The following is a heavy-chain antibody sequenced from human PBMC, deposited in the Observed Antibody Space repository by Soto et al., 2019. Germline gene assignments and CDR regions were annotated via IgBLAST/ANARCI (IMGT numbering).Heavy chain of an antibody. CDR3: ARDRSIAVKVNSDFDY. J-gene: IGHJ4*02. CDR1: GYTFTSYY. V-gene: IGHV1-46*03. D-gene: IGHD6-6*01. Sequence: GASVKVSCKASGYTFTSYYMHWVRQAPGQGLEWMGIINPSGGSTSYAQKFQGRVTMTRDTSTSTVYMELSSLRSEDTAVYYCARDRSIAVKVNSDFDYWGQGTLVTVSS. CDR2: INPSGGST.